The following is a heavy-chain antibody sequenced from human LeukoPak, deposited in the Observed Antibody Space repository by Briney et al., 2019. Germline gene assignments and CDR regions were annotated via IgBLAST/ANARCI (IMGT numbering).Heavy chain of an antibody. V-gene: IGHV4-34*01. J-gene: IGHJ4*02. D-gene: IGHD1-26*01. CDR1: GVSFSGYY. CDR2: INHSGST. CDR3: AKSGGYGLIDY. Sequence: PSETLSLTCAVYGVSFSGYYWSWIRQPPGKGLEWIGEINHSGSTNYNPSLKSRVTISVDTSKNQFSLKLSSVTAADTAVYYCAKSGGYGLIDYWGQGTLVTVSS.